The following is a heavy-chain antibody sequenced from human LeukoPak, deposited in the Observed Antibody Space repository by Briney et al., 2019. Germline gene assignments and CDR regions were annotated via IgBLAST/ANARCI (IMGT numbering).Heavy chain of an antibody. V-gene: IGHV4-59*01. CDR2: VYYTGTT. CDR3: ARQSDPYYHYGLDF. CDR1: GGSIKNYY. Sequence: SETLSLTCALSGGSIKNYYWSWIRQPLGKGLEWIGYVYYTGTTGYNPSLKSRVTISVETSKNQFSLTLNSVTAADTPVYHCARQSDPYYHYGLDFWGQGTTVIVSS. J-gene: IGHJ6*02.